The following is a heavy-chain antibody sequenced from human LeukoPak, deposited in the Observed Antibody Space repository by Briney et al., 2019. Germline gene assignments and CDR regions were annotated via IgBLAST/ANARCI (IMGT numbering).Heavy chain of an antibody. Sequence: GASVKVSCKASGYTFTSYGISWVRQAPGQGLEWMGWMSAYNGNTNYAQKLQGRVTMTTDTSTSTAYMELRSLRSDDTAVYYCARDDGSSESGSYFYYYGMDVWGQGTTVTVSS. V-gene: IGHV1-18*01. CDR1: GYTFTSYG. J-gene: IGHJ6*02. CDR2: MSAYNGNT. CDR3: ARDDGSSESGSYFYYYGMDV. D-gene: IGHD1-26*01.